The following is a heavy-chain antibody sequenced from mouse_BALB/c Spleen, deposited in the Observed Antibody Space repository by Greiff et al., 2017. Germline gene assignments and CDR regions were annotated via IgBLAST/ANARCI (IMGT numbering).Heavy chain of an antibody. V-gene: IGHV5-6-3*01. J-gene: IGHJ4*01. Sequence: EVQGVESGGGLVQPGGSLKLSCAASGFTFSSYGMSWVRQTPDKRLELVATINSNGGSTYYPDSVKGRFTISRDNAKNTLYLQMSSLKSEDTAMYYCARESYYGNYYYAMDYWGQGTSVTVSS. D-gene: IGHD2-1*01. CDR1: GFTFSSYG. CDR2: INSNGGST. CDR3: ARESYYGNYYYAMDY.